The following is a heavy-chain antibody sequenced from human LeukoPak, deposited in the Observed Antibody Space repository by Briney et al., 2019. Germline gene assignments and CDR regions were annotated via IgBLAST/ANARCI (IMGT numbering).Heavy chain of an antibody. D-gene: IGHD2-21*02. J-gene: IGHJ4*02. CDR3: AKDPSLRVTLPV. V-gene: IGHV3-30*18. Sequence: GGSLRLSCAACGFTFNNYGLHWVRQAPGKGLEWVTLISHDGNNEYYADSVKGRFATSRDDSKNTLYLQMNSLRAEDTAVYYCAKDPSLRVTLPVWGQGTLVTVSS. CDR2: ISHDGNNE. CDR1: GFTFNNYG.